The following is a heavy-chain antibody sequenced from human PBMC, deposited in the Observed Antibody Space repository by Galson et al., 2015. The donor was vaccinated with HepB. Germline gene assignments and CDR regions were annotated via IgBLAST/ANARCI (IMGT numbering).Heavy chain of an antibody. Sequence: SLRLSCAASGFTFSSYPMSWVRQAPGKGLEWVPAIRGSGGSTYYADSVKGRLTISRDNSKNTLYLQMNSLRAEDTAVYYCAKGGYYDSSGYYSRDDYYGMDVWGQGTTVTVSS. CDR3: AKGGYYDSSGYYSRDDYYGMDV. CDR1: GFTFSSYP. J-gene: IGHJ6*02. CDR2: IRGSGGST. V-gene: IGHV3-23*01. D-gene: IGHD3-22*01.